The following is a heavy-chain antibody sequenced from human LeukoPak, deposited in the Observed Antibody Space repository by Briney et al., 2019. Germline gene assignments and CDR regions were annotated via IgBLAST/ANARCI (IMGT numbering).Heavy chain of an antibody. CDR3: ARGSKYDY. CDR2: INPNSGGT. V-gene: IGHV1-2*02. CDR1: GYTFIGYY. Sequence: ASVKVSCKASGYTFIGYYIHWVRRAPGQGLEWMGWINPNSGGTNYAQKFQARVTMTRDTSISTAYMELNRLTSDDTAVYYCARGSKYDYWGQGALVTVSS. J-gene: IGHJ4*02.